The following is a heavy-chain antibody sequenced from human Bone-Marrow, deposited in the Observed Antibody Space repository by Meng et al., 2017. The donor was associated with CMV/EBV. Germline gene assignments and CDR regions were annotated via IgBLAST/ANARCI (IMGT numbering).Heavy chain of an antibody. V-gene: IGHV1-8*03. CDR2: MNPNSGNT. Sequence: ASVKVSCKASGYTFTSYDINWVRQATGQGLEWMGWMNPNSGNTGYAQKFQGRVTITRDTSISTAYMELSSLRSEDTAVYYCARDVELGDRYYDILTGYYSYYYYGMDVWGQGTTVTVSS. CDR1: GYTFTSYD. J-gene: IGHJ6*02. D-gene: IGHD3-9*01. CDR3: ARDVELGDRYYDILTGYYSYYYYGMDV.